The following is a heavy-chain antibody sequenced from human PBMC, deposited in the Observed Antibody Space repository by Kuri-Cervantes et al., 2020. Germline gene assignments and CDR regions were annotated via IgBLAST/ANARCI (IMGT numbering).Heavy chain of an antibody. CDR2: IIPIFGTA. CDR3: ARAAVGTSIAARPLWFDP. Sequence: SVKVSCKASGGTFSSYAISWVRQAPGQGLEWMGGIIPIFGTANYAQKFQGRVTITTDESTSTAYMELSSLRSEDTAVYYCARAAVGTSIAARPLWFDPWGQGTLVTVSS. D-gene: IGHD6-6*01. J-gene: IGHJ5*02. CDR1: GGTFSSYA. V-gene: IGHV1-69*05.